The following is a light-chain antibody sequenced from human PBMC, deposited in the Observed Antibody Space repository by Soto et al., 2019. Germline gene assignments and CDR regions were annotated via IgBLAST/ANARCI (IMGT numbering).Light chain of an antibody. CDR2: DTS. J-gene: IGKJ4*01. CDR3: QQRNNWPLT. CDR1: QSVSTY. Sequence: EVVLTQSPATLSLSPGERATLSCRASQSVSTYLAWYQQKPGQAPRLLIYDTSNRATGIPARFSGSGSGTDFTLTISSLEAEDFGVYYCQQRNNWPLTFGGGTKVEIK. V-gene: IGKV3-11*01.